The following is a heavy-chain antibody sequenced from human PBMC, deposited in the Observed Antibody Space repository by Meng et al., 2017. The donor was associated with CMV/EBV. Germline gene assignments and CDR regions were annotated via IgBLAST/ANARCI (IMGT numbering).Heavy chain of an antibody. CDR3: ASGAGVGDSSSGLADY. Sequence: ASVTVSCKASGYTFTGYYMQWVRQAPGQGLEWMGWINPKSGGTNYARNFQGRVTMTRDTSISTAYMELNRLRSDDTAVYYCASGAGVGDSSSGLADYWGQGTLVTVSS. V-gene: IGHV1-2*02. CDR1: GYTFTGYY. J-gene: IGHJ4*02. CDR2: INPKSGGT. D-gene: IGHD6-6*01.